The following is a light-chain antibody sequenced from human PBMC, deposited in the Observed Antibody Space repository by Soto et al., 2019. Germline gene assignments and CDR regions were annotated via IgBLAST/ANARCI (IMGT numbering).Light chain of an antibody. CDR1: SSNIGAGYD. V-gene: IGLV1-40*01. Sequence: QLVLTQPPSVSGAPGQRATISCTGSSSNIGAGYDVHWYQQLPGTAPKLLIYGNNNRPAGVPDRFSGAKSGTSASLAITGLQAEDEADYYCQSYDSSLSGSVVFGGGTKLTVL. CDR2: GNN. J-gene: IGLJ2*01. CDR3: QSYDSSLSGSVV.